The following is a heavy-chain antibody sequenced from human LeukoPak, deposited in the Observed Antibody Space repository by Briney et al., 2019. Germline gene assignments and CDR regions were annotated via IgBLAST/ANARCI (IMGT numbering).Heavy chain of an antibody. CDR2: INPNSGGT. J-gene: IGHJ4*02. CDR1: GYTFTGYY. Sequence: ASVKVSCKASGYTFTGYYMHWARQAPGQGLGWMGRINPNSGGTNYAQKFQGRVTMTRDTSISTAYMELSRLRSDDTAVYYCARDNDSSGYYNPIDYWGQRTLVTVSS. CDR3: ARDNDSSGYYNPIDY. V-gene: IGHV1-2*06. D-gene: IGHD3-22*01.